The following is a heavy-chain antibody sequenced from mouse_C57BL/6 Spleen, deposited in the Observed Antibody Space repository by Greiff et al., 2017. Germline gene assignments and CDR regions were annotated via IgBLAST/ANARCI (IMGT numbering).Heavy chain of an antibody. CDR3: ARKNYDYGYFDY. Sequence: VQLQQSGPGLVQPSQSLSITCTVSGFSLTSYGVHWVRQSPGKGLEWLGVIWSGGSTDYNAAFISRLSISKDNSKSKVFFKMNSLQADDTAIYYCARKNYDYGYFDYWGQGTTLTVSS. CDR2: IWSGGST. CDR1: GFSLTSYG. D-gene: IGHD2-4*01. V-gene: IGHV2-2*01. J-gene: IGHJ2*01.